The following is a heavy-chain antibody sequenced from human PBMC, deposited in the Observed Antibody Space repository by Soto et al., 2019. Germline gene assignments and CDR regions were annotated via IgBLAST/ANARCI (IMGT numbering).Heavy chain of an antibody. CDR2: MNPNSGNT. V-gene: IGHV1-8*01. D-gene: IGHD2-2*01. CDR3: ARAGIVVVPAAKVYYYYMDV. Sequence: ASVKVSCKASGYTFTSYDINWVRQATGQGLEWMGWMNPNSGNTGYAQKFQGRVTMTRNTSISTAYMELSSLRSEDTAVYYCARAGIVVVPAAKVYYYYMDVWGKGTTVTVSS. J-gene: IGHJ6*03. CDR1: GYTFTSYD.